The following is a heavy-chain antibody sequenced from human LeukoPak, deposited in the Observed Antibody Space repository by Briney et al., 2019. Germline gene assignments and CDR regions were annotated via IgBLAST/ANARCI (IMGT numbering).Heavy chain of an antibody. CDR2: MHYDGRNI. D-gene: IGHD3-16*01. Sequence: GGSLRLSCAMSGFTLTSTGMHWVRQAPGKGLEWVAFMHYDGRNILYADSVKGRFSISTDNSKNMVYLQMSSLRAEDTAVYYCAKVTMGDVWFDPWGQGTLVTVSS. J-gene: IGHJ5*02. V-gene: IGHV3-30*02. CDR1: GFTLTSTG. CDR3: AKVTMGDVWFDP.